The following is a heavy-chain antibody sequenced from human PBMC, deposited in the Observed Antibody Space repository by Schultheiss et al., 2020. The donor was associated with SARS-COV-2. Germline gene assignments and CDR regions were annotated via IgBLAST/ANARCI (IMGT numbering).Heavy chain of an antibody. V-gene: IGHV3-23*01. Sequence: GGSLRLSCAASGFTFSGSAMHWVRQAPGKGLEWVSAISGSGGSTYYADSVKGRFTISRDNSKNTLYLQMNSLRAGDTAVYYCARGRARSYYYYGMDVWGQGTTVTVSS. J-gene: IGHJ6*02. D-gene: IGHD1-26*01. CDR1: GFTFSGSA. CDR3: ARGRARSYYYYGMDV. CDR2: ISGSGGST.